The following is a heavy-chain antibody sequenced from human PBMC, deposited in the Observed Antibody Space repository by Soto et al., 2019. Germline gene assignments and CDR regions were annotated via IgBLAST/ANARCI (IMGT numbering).Heavy chain of an antibody. CDR2: IYHSGST. CDR3: ARASSGIAAAGRWFDP. J-gene: IGHJ5*02. CDR1: GGSISSGGYS. Sequence: PSETLSLTCAVSGGSISSGGYSWSWIRQPPGKGLEWIGYIYHSGSTYYNPSLKSRVTISVDRSKNQFSLKLSSVTAADTAVYYCARASSGIAAAGRWFDPWGQGTLVTVSS. V-gene: IGHV4-30-2*01. D-gene: IGHD6-13*01.